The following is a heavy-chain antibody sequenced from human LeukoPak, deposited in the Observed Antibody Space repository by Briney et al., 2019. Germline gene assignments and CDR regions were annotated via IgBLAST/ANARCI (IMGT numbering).Heavy chain of an antibody. J-gene: IGHJ5*02. Sequence: GWSLKHSCASSRCTYRHSALHSVRQPSARGLAWVGQTDKKDKGYATATAYAASVKGRFTISRDDSINTAYLQMKSLKTEDTALYYCTRDSGTYNWFDPWGQGTLVTVSS. V-gene: IGHV3-73*01. D-gene: IGHD1-26*01. CDR3: TRDSGTYNWFDP. CDR2: TDKKDKGYATAT. CDR1: RCTYRHSA.